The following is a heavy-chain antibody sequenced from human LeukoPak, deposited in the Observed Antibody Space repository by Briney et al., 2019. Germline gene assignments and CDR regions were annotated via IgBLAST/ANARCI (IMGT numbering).Heavy chain of an antibody. D-gene: IGHD1-26*01. CDR3: ALGGSYYDPLFDY. Sequence: PGGSLRLSCAASGFTFSSYWMSWVRQAPGKGLEWVANIKQDGSEKYYVDSVKGRFTISRDNAKNSLYLQMNSLRAEDTAVYYCALGGSYYDPLFDYWGQGTLVTVSS. J-gene: IGHJ4*02. CDR2: IKQDGSEK. CDR1: GFTFSSYW. V-gene: IGHV3-7*01.